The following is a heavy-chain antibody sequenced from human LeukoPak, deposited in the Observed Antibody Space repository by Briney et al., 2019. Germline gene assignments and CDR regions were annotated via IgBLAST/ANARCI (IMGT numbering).Heavy chain of an antibody. Sequence: SETLSLTCSVSDDSITMYYWTWIRQPPGKGLEWIGTIYHSGSAYYNPSLKSRVTISVDTSKNQFSLRLTSVTAADTAVYYCAGFDWLLYFFYWGQGTLVTVSS. CDR1: DDSITMYY. CDR2: IYHSGSA. J-gene: IGHJ4*02. D-gene: IGHD3-9*01. V-gene: IGHV4-38-2*02. CDR3: AGFDWLLYFFY.